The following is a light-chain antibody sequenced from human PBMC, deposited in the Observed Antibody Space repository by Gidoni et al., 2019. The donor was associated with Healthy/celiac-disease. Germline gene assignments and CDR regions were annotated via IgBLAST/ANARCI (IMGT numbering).Light chain of an antibody. CDR3: QAWDSSTGV. CDR2: QDS. CDR1: KLGEKY. V-gene: IGLV3-1*01. Sequence: SYELTPPPSLSVPPGQTARIPCSGDKLGEKYACWYQQKPGQSPVLVIYQDSKRPSGIPERFSGSNSGNTATLTISGTQAMDEADYYCQAWDSSTGVFGGGTKLTVL. J-gene: IGLJ2*01.